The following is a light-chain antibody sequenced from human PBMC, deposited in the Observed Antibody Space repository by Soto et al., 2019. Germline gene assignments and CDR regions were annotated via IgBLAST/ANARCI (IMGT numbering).Light chain of an antibody. J-gene: IGKJ1*01. CDR1: QSISSY. V-gene: IGKV1-39*01. CDR3: QQRYSTPWT. CDR2: PAS. Sequence: DIQMTQTPSSLSASVGDRVTITCRASQSISSYLNWYQQKPGKAPKLLIYPASSVQSGVPSRFSGSGSGTDFTLPISSLQPEDFATYYCQQRYSTPWTFGQGTKVEIK.